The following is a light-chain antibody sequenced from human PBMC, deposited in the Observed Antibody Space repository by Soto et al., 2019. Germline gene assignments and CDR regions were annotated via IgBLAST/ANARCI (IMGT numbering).Light chain of an antibody. CDR2: GNN. J-gene: IGLJ1*01. Sequence: QSALTQPPSVSGAPGQRVTISCTGSSSNIGAGYDVHWYQQLPGTAPKLLIFGNNNRPSGVPDRFSGSKSGTSASLAITGLQADDEADYFCQSYDSTLSGSFVFGTGTKLTVL. V-gene: IGLV1-40*01. CDR3: QSYDSTLSGSFV. CDR1: SSNIGAGYD.